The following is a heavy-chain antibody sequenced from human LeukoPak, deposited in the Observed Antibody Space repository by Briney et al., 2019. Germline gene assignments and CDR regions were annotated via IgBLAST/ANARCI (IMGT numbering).Heavy chain of an antibody. J-gene: IGHJ4*02. CDR1: GYTFTSYA. D-gene: IGHD1-26*01. V-gene: IGHV1-3*01. CDR2: INAGNGNT. Sequence: ASVKVSCKASGYTFTSYALNWVRQTPGQRLEWMEWINAGNGNTMYSQRFQGRVTITRDTSASTAYMDLSSLRSEDTAVYYCARGDRGSYYDYWGQGTLVTVSS. CDR3: ARGDRGSYYDY.